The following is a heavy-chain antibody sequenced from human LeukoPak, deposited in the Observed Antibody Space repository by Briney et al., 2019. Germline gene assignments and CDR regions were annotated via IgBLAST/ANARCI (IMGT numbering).Heavy chain of an antibody. Sequence: ASVKVSCKASGGTFSSYAISWVRQAPGQRLEWMGGIIPIFGTANYAQKFQGRVTITADESTSTAYMELSSLRSEDTAVYYCARDPEDSSGYYYGGGFDDYWGQGTLVTVSS. V-gene: IGHV1-69*01. D-gene: IGHD3-22*01. CDR2: IIPIFGTA. J-gene: IGHJ4*02. CDR3: ARDPEDSSGYYYGGGFDDY. CDR1: GGTFSSYA.